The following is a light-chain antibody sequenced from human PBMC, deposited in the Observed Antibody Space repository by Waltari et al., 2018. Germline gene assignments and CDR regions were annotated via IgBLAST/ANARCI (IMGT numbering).Light chain of an antibody. CDR1: SRDLGSYNL. CDR3: SSYTASDVV. J-gene: IGLJ2*01. CDR2: EVN. V-gene: IGLV2-18*02. Sequence: QSALTQPPSVSGSPGQSVTISCTGPSRDLGSYNLVSWYQQPPGTAPKLMIYEVNNRPSGVPDRFSGSKSGNTASLTISGLQAEDEADYYCSSYTASDVVFGGGTKLTVL.